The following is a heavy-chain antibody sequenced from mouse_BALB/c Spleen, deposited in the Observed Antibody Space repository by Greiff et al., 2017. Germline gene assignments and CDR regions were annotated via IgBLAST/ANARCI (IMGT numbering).Heavy chain of an antibody. CDR2: IDPSDSET. J-gene: IGHJ1*01. CDR1: GYTFTSYW. D-gene: IGHD1-1*01. CDR3: ARSEYYYGSRRYFDV. Sequence: QVQLQQPGAELVKPGAPVKLSCKASGYTFTSYWMNWVKQRPGRGLEWIGRIDPSDSETHYNQKFKDKATLTVDKSSSTAYIQLSSLTSEDSAVYYCARSEYYYGSRRYFDVWGAGTTVTVSS. V-gene: IGHV1-69*02.